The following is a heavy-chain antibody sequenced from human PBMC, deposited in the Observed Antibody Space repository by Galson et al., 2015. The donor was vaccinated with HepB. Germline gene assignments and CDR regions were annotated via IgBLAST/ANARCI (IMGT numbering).Heavy chain of an antibody. J-gene: IGHJ5*02. V-gene: IGHV3-30-3*01. D-gene: IGHD3-10*01. Sequence: SLRLSCAASGFNFATYTMHWVRQAPGKGLDWVAVISYDGTNKFYTDSVKGRFSVSRDNSKNTLYLQMNSLRPEDTAMYYCAAGQTYYGSGTFSPFGPWGQGTLVTVSS. CDR2: ISYDGTNK. CDR1: GFNFATYT. CDR3: AAGQTYYGSGTFSPFGP.